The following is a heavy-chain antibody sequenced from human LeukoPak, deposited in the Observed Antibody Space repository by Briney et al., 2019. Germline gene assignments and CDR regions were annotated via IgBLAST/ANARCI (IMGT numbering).Heavy chain of an antibody. CDR2: ISGSGGST. D-gene: IGHD4-17*01. CDR3: ARDWLSMTTVTTGDYY. V-gene: IGHV3-23*01. Sequence: GGSLRLSCAASGFSFSNYAMSWVRQAPGKGLEWVSAISGSGGSTYYADSVKGRFTISRDNSKNTLYLQMSSLRAEDTAIYHCARDWLSMTTVTTGDYYWGQGTLVTVSS. J-gene: IGHJ4*02. CDR1: GFSFSNYA.